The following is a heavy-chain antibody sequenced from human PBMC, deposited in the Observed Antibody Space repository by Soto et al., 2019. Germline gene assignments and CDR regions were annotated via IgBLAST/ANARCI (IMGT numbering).Heavy chain of an antibody. J-gene: IGHJ5*02. D-gene: IGHD2-15*01. CDR3: ARGIATGQLDP. CDR1: GYTFTDYY. Sequence: ASVKVSCKASGYTFTDYYVHWVRQAPGQGLEWMGWINPNGGGTNYAQKFQDRVIITRDTSASTAYMDLSSLRSEDTAVYYCARGIATGQLDPWGQGTLVTVSS. CDR2: INPNGGGT. V-gene: IGHV1-2*02.